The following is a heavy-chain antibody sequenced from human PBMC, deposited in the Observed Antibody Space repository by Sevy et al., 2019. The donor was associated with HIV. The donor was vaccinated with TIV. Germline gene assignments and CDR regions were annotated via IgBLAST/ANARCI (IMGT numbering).Heavy chain of an antibody. D-gene: IGHD6-6*01. J-gene: IGHJ4*02. CDR2: IYWNDDK. V-gene: IGHV2-5*01. CDR1: GFSLSTSGVG. CDR3: AHTVTQYSSSSYYFDY. Sequence: SGPTLVNPTQTLTLTCTFSGFSLSTSGVGVGWIRQPPGKALEWLALIYWNDDKRYSPSLKSRLTITKDTSKSQVVLTMTNMDPVDTATYYCAHTVTQYSSSSYYFDYWGQGTLVTVSS.